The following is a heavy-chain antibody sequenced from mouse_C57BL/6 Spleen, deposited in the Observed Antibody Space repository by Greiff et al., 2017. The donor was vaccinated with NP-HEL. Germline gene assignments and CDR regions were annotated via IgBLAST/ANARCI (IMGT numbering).Heavy chain of an antibody. CDR2: IDPSDSYT. V-gene: IGHV1-69*01. Sequence: QVQLKQPGAELVMPGASVKLSCKASGYTFTSYWMHWVKQRPGQGLEWIGEIDPSDSYTNYNQKFKGKSTLTVDKSSSTAYMQLSSLTSEDSAVYYCARAGYYYGSSRAWFAYWGQGTLVTVSA. CDR3: ARAGYYYGSSRAWFAY. J-gene: IGHJ3*01. D-gene: IGHD1-1*01. CDR1: GYTFTSYW.